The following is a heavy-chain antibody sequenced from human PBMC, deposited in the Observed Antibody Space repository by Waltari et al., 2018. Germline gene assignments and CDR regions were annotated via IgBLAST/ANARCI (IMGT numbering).Heavy chain of an antibody. CDR3: AGGTRWLFYWYFDL. Sequence: QVQLVQSGAEVKKPGSSVKVSCKAFGGNFSSYAISWAGPAPGQGVEVKGEIIPSFGTANSAQKCQGRVAVTADESPSTAYMELSSLRSEDTAVYYCAGGTRWLFYWYFDLWGRGTLVTVSS. D-gene: IGHD2-21*01. J-gene: IGHJ2*01. CDR1: GGNFSSYA. V-gene: IGHV1-69*01. CDR2: IIPSFGTA.